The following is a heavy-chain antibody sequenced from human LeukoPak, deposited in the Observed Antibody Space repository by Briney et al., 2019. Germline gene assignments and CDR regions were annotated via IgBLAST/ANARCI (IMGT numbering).Heavy chain of an antibody. D-gene: IGHD6-13*01. CDR2: IYTSGST. V-gene: IGHV4-61*02. CDR1: GGSISSGSYY. Sequence: SETLSLTCTVSGGSISSGSYYWRWIRQPAGKGLEWIGRIYTSGSTNYNPSLKSRVTISVDMSKNQFSLKLSSVTAADTAVYYCAAAGGASYYYYGMDVWGQGTTVTVSS. J-gene: IGHJ6*02. CDR3: AAAGGASYYYYGMDV.